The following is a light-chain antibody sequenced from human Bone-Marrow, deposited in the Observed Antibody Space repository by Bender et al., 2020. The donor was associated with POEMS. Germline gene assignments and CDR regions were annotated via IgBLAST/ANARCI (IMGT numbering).Light chain of an antibody. CDR1: SSDIGSNNNY. V-gene: IGLV2-14*03. CDR3: SSYTSTSTTV. Sequence: QSALTQPRSVSGSPGQSVSISCRGTSSDIGSNNNYVSWYQQHPGKAPKLMIFDVSYRPSGVSDRFTGSKSGNTASLTISGLQAEDEADYYCSSYTSTSTTVFGTGTKVTVL. CDR2: DVS. J-gene: IGLJ1*01.